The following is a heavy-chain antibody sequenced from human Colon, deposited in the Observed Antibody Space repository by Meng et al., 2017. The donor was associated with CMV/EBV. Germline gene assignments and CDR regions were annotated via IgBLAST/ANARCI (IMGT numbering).Heavy chain of an antibody. CDR2: ISSSSSYI. V-gene: IGHV3-21*04. Sequence: GESLKISCAASGFTFSSYSMNWVRQAPGKGLEWVSSISSSSSYIYYADSVKGRFTISRDNSKNTVSLQMNSLRAEDTAVYYCAKGLFAAGSLVYFDFWGQGTLVTVSS. D-gene: IGHD6-19*01. CDR1: GFTFSSYS. CDR3: AKGLFAAGSLVYFDF. J-gene: IGHJ4*02.